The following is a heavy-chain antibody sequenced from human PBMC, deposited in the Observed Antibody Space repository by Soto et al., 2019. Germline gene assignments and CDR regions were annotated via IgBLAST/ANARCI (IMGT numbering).Heavy chain of an antibody. CDR3: ARGYDSSDSFC. J-gene: IGHJ4*02. V-gene: IGHV1-69*02. CDR2: IIPILGIS. CDR1: GGTFSSYT. Sequence: QVQLVQSGAEVKKPGSSVKVSCKASGGTFSSYTISWVRQAPGQGLEWMGRIIPILGISNYAQKFQGRVTITADKSTSTAYMELSSLRSEDTAVYYCARGYDSSDSFCWGQGTLVTVSS. D-gene: IGHD3-22*01.